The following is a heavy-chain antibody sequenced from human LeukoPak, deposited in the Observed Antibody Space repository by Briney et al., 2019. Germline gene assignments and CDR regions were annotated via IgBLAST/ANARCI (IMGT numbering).Heavy chain of an antibody. CDR1: GGSISGYY. Sequence: SETLSLTCTVPGGSISGYYWSWIRQPPGKGPEWIGYILYTGSTNHNPSLKSRVTISVDTSKNQFSLNLSSVTAADTAVYYCARYHCSTTTCYNFDYWGQGILVTVSS. D-gene: IGHD2-2*02. CDR2: ILYTGST. V-gene: IGHV4-59*03. CDR3: ARYHCSTTTCYNFDY. J-gene: IGHJ4*02.